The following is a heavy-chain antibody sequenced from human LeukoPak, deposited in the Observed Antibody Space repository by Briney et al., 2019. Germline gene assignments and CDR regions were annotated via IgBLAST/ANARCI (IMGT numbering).Heavy chain of an antibody. CDR2: IKQDGSEK. D-gene: IGHD4-23*01. CDR1: GFTFSSYW. CDR3: ARDGKSTVASDY. J-gene: IGHJ4*02. Sequence: GGSLRLSCAASGFTFSSYWVSWVRQAPGKGLEWVANIKQDGSEKYYVDSVKGRFTISRDNAKNSLYLQMNSLRAEDTAVYYCARDGKSTVASDYWGQGTLVTVSS. V-gene: IGHV3-7*01.